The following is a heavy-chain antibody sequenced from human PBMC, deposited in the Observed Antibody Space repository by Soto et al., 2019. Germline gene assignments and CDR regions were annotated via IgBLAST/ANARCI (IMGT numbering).Heavy chain of an antibody. Sequence: DVQLLESGGGLVQPGGSLRLSCIASGVTFSTYAMSWVRQAPGKGLEWVSGLTGSGGTTFYADSVKGRFTISRDNSNNTLYLEMNSLTADDTAVYYCAKATTNGGWFNPFDSWGQGALVTVSS. CDR3: AKATTNGGWFNPFDS. D-gene: IGHD6-19*01. V-gene: IGHV3-23*01. CDR2: LTGSGGTT. J-gene: IGHJ4*02. CDR1: GVTFSTYA.